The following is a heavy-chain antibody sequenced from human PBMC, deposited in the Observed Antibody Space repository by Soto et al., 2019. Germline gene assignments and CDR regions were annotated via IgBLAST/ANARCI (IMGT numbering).Heavy chain of an antibody. CDR2: INPNSGGT. Sequence: QVQLVQSGAEVKKPGASVKVSCKASGYTFTGYYMHCGRQAPGQGLEWMGWINPNSGGTNYAQKFQGRVTMTRDTSISTAYMERSRLIADDTAVYYCVGGYCSSTSCYIGFDPWGQGTLVTVSS. J-gene: IGHJ5*02. CDR1: GYTFTGYY. CDR3: VGGYCSSTSCYIGFDP. V-gene: IGHV1-2*02. D-gene: IGHD2-2*02.